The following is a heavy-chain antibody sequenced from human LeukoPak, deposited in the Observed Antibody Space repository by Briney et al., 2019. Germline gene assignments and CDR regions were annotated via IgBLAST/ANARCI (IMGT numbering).Heavy chain of an antibody. CDR2: IYTSGST. Sequence: PSQTLSLTCTVSGGSISSGSYYWSWLRQPAGKGLEWIGRIYTSGSTNYNPSLKSRVTISVDTSKNQFSLKLSSVTAADTAVYYCARYPVADYYYMDVWGKGTTVTVSS. CDR3: ARYPVADYYYMDV. V-gene: IGHV4-61*02. CDR1: GGSISSGSYY. D-gene: IGHD6-19*01. J-gene: IGHJ6*03.